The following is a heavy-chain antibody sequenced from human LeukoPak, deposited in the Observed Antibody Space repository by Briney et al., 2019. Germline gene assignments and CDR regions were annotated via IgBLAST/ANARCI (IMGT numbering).Heavy chain of an antibody. Sequence: GGSLRLSCAASGFPFSSYAMHWVRQAPGKGLEWVAVISYDGSSKYYADSVKGRFTISRDNSKNTLYLQMNSLRAEDTAVYYCAREKNGYSYGLVFDYWGQGTLVTVSS. D-gene: IGHD5-18*01. CDR3: AREKNGYSYGLVFDY. J-gene: IGHJ4*02. V-gene: IGHV3-30-3*01. CDR1: GFPFSSYA. CDR2: ISYDGSSK.